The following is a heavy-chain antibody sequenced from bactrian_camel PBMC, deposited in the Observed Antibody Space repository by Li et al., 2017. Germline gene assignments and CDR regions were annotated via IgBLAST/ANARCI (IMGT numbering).Heavy chain of an antibody. Sequence: HVQLVESGGGSVQAGGSQRLSCAASGYTYNRNCMAWFRQAPGKEREGVARIATGSGNTYYADSVKGRFAISTDNAKDTLYLQMNSLKPEDTAVYYCAARASQWCTGAFLGRSYYQYWGQGTQVTVS. CDR3: AARASQWCTGAFLGRSYYQY. CDR1: GYTYNRNC. J-gene: IGHJ4*01. V-gene: IGHV3S1*01. CDR2: IATGSGNT. D-gene: IGHD5*01.